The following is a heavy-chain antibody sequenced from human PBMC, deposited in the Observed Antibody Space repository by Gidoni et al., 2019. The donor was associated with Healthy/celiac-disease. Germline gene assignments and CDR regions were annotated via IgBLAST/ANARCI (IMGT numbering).Heavy chain of an antibody. CDR3: SREATSDLFDP. V-gene: IGHV4-39*02. J-gene: IGHJ5*02. D-gene: IGHD2-2*01. CDR2: IYYSGST. Sequence: QLQLQESGPGRGKPSETLSLTCTVSGGAISSHSYYWGWIRQPPGKGLECIGSIYYSGSTYNYPSLTIRVTISVDTSNTHFSLHLSSVTAADTAVSYCSREATSDLFDPWGQGTLVTVSS. CDR1: GGAISSHSYY.